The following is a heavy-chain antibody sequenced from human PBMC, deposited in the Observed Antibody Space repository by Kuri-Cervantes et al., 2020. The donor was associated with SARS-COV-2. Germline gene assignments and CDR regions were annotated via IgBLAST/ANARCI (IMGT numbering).Heavy chain of an antibody. CDR2: INHSGST. V-gene: IGHV4-34*01. CDR1: GGSFSGCC. Sequence: SETLSLTCTIYGGSFSGCCWTWIRQPPGKGLEWIGEINHSGSTNYNPSLKSRVTISVDTSKNQFSLKLSSVTAADTAVYYCARRRPTPNPDRGYTYGYYYFDYWGQGTLVTVSS. J-gene: IGHJ4*02. CDR3: ARRRPTPNPDRGYTYGYYYFDY. D-gene: IGHD5-18*01.